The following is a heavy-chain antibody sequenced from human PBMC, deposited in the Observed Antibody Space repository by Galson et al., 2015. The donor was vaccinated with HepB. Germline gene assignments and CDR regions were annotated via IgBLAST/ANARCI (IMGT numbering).Heavy chain of an antibody. Sequence: SETLSLTCTVSGGSISSYYWSWIRQPPGKGLEWIGYIYYSGSTNYNPSLKSRVTISVDTSKNQFSLKLSSVTAADTAVYYCARAQINPTYYYYGMDVWGQGTTVTVSS. V-gene: IGHV4-59*01. J-gene: IGHJ6*02. CDR2: IYYSGST. CDR3: ARAQINPTYYYYGMDV. D-gene: IGHD1-14*01. CDR1: GGSISSYY.